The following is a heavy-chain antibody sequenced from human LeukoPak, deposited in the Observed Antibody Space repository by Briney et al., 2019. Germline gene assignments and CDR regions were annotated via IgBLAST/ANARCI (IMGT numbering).Heavy chain of an antibody. CDR1: GGSISSYY. V-gene: IGHV4-59*01. Sequence: PSETLSLTCTVSGGSISSYYWSWIRQPPGKGLEWIGYIYYTGSTNYNPSLKSRVTISADTSKNQFSLRLSSVTAADTAVYYCARSRSSSSLPFDYWGQGTLVTVSS. CDR2: IYYTGST. J-gene: IGHJ4*02. CDR3: ARSRSSSSLPFDY. D-gene: IGHD6-6*01.